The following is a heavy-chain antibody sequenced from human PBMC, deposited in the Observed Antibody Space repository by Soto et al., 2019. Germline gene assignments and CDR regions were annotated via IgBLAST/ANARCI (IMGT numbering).Heavy chain of an antibody. CDR1: GGTFSSDS. Sequence: QVQLVQSGAEVKKPGSSVKVSCKASGGTFSSDSFSWVRQAPGQGLEWMGGIIPMFDTPIYAQKFQDRVTITADESTSTAYMQLSSLRSVDTAVYYCARSGGLDRDFNYWGQGSRVTVSS. J-gene: IGHJ4*02. D-gene: IGHD2-15*01. V-gene: IGHV1-69*12. CDR3: ARSGGLDRDFNY. CDR2: IIPMFDTP.